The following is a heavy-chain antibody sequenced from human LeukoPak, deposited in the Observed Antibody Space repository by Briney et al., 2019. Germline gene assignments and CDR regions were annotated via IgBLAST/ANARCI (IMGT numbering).Heavy chain of an antibody. CDR1: GYPFTSYD. V-gene: IGHV1-8*01. Sequence: ASVKVSCKASGYPFTSYDLNWVRQAPGQRLEWMGCMNVKSGTADYAPKFQGRVTMTRNTSISTAYMELSSLSPEDTAVYYWARLPGYFGASWGQGTLVTVSS. CDR3: ARLPGYFGAS. J-gene: IGHJ5*02. CDR2: MNVKSGTA. D-gene: IGHD4/OR15-4a*01.